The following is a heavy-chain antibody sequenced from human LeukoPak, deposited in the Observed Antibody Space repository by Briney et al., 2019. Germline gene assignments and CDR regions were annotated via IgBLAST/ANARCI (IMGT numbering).Heavy chain of an antibody. CDR2: IWPGDFDT. D-gene: IGHD3-10*01. CDR1: GYSFTSHW. J-gene: IGHJ3*02. Sequence: GESLKISCKGFGYSFTSHWIGWVRQLPGKGLGWIGIIWPGDFDTKNSPFFQGQVTFSADKSISTAWLQWSSLRASDTAMYYCARRGGYGSGSYYGFDIWGQGTMVTVSS. V-gene: IGHV5-51*01. CDR3: ARRGGYGSGSYYGFDI.